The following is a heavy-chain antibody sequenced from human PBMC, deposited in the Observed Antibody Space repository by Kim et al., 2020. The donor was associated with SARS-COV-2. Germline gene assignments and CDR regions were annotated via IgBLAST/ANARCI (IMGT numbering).Heavy chain of an antibody. CDR2: INHSGST. Sequence: SETLSLTCAVYGGSFSGYYWSWIRQPQGKGLEWIGEINHSGSTNYNPSLKSRVTISVDTSKNQFSLKLSYVTASETAVYYCARAIGSILPILYCSSTSCYSFLNWFDPLSQETLFTVSS. CDR1: GGSFSGYY. D-gene: IGHD2-2*01. J-gene: IGHJ5*02. CDR3: ARAIGSILPILYCSSTSCYSFLNWFDP. V-gene: IGHV4-34*01.